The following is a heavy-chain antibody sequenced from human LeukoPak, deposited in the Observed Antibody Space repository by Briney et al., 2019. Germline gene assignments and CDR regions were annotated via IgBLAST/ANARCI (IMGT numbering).Heavy chain of an antibody. V-gene: IGHV3-21*01. CDR3: ARVPLPSGPKPKSIWSRFSTHLYYYYMDV. Sequence: PGGSLRLSCAASGFTFSSYSMNWVRQAPGKGLGWVSSISSSNSYIYYADSVKGRFSTSRDNAKNSLYLQMNSLRADDTAVYYCARVPLPSGPKPKSIWSRFSTHLYYYYMDVWGKGTTVTVSS. J-gene: IGHJ6*03. CDR1: GFTFSSYS. CDR2: ISSSNSYI. D-gene: IGHD3-3*01.